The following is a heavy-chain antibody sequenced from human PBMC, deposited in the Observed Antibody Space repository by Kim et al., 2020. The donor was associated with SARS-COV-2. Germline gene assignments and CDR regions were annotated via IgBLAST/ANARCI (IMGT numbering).Heavy chain of an antibody. CDR2: ISWNSLRI. Sequence: GGSLRLSCAVSGFTFDDYAMHWVRQAPGKGLEWVSSISWNSLRIVYADSVKGRFTISRDNAKNSLYFQMNSLRPWDTALYYCAKDRGSGLLADFPYGVDV. D-gene: IGHD6-19*01. V-gene: IGHV3-9*01. CDR3: AKDRGSGLLADFPYGVDV. CDR1: GFTFDDYA. J-gene: IGHJ6*01.